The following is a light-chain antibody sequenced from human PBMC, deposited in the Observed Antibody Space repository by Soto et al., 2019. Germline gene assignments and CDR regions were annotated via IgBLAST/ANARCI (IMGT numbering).Light chain of an antibody. CDR3: HQYGSSPET. CDR1: PSVSTRY. Sequence: EVVLTQSPGTLSLSPGERATLSCRASPSVSTRYLAWYQQKPGQAPRLLIYGASSRATGIPDRFSGSGSGTDFTLTISRLEPEDFAVYYCHQYGSSPETCGQGTKLEIK. CDR2: GAS. V-gene: IGKV3-20*01. J-gene: IGKJ2*01.